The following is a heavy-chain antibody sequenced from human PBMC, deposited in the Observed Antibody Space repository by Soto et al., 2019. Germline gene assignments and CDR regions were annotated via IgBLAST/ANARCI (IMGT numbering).Heavy chain of an antibody. Sequence: SETLSLTCDVSGGSISSGGFCWSWIRQSPGKGMELIGYIYYSGSTYYNPSLKSRVTISVDRSKNEFSLRLSSVTAADTAVYYCARATFIRKGYYDATDYYYFDYWGQGTLVTVSA. D-gene: IGHD3-22*01. V-gene: IGHV4-30-2*06. CDR1: GGSISSGGFC. CDR3: ARATFIRKGYYDATDYYYFDY. J-gene: IGHJ4*02. CDR2: IYYSGST.